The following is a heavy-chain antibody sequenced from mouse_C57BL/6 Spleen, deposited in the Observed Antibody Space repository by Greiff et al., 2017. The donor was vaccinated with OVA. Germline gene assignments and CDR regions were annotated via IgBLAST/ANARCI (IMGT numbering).Heavy chain of an antibody. CDR1: GFTFSSYA. V-gene: IGHV5-9-1*02. D-gene: IGHD1-1*01. Sequence: EVQLVESGEGLVKPGGSLKLSCAASGFTFSSYAMSWVRQTPEKRLEWVAYISSGGDYIYYADTVKGRFTISRDNARNTLYLQMSSLKSEDTAMYYCTRDVITTVVAHWYFDVWGTGTTVTVSS. CDR3: TRDVITTVVAHWYFDV. CDR2: ISSGGDYI. J-gene: IGHJ1*03.